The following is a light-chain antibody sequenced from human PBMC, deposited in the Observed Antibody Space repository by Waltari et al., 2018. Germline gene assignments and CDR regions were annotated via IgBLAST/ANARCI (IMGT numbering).Light chain of an antibody. J-gene: IGKJ1*01. CDR3: QQYYSSPQT. CDR1: QSVLYSSNNKNY. Sequence: DIVMTQSPDSLAVSLGERATINCKSSQSVLYSSNNKNYLAWYQQKPGQPLKLLIYWESTRESGVPDRFSGSGSGTDFTLTISSLQAEDVAVYYCQQYYSSPQTFGQGTKVEIK. V-gene: IGKV4-1*01. CDR2: WES.